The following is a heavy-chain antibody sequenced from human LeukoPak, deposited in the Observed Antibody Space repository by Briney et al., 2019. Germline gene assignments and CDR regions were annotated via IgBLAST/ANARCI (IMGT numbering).Heavy chain of an antibody. V-gene: IGHV4-34*01. Sequence: PSETLSLTCAVYGGSFSGYYWSWIRQPPGKGLEWIGEINHSGSTNYNPSLKSRVTISVDTSKNQFSLKLSSVTAADTAVYYCASRPKGVRGADFDYWGQGTLVTVSS. D-gene: IGHD3-10*01. J-gene: IGHJ4*02. CDR3: ASRPKGVRGADFDY. CDR1: GGSFSGYY. CDR2: INHSGST.